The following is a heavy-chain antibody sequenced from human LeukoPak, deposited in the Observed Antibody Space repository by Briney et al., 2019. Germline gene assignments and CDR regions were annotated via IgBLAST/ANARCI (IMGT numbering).Heavy chain of an antibody. CDR2: INPSGTDS. Sequence: ASVKVSCKASGYTFTGYYMHWVRQAPGQGLEWMGIINPSGTDSNYAQKFQGRVTMTRDVSTSTVNMELSILRSEDTAVYYCARDGGGDYDFDYWGQGTLVTVSS. J-gene: IGHJ4*02. V-gene: IGHV1-46*01. D-gene: IGHD4-17*01. CDR3: ARDGGGDYDFDY. CDR1: GYTFTGYY.